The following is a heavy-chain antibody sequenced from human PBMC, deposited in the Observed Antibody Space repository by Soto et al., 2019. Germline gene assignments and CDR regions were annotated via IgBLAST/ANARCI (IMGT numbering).Heavy chain of an antibody. CDR1: GFAFLNYA. CDR3: AKRAYGSGTYHTLISYFYGMDV. CDR2: ISGSGSST. Sequence: GGSLSLCCASAGFAFLNYAINWVRQAPWPGLEWLSAISGSGSSTYYADSVKGRFTISRDNSNNTLYLQMDSLRAEDTAIYYCAKRAYGSGTYHTLISYFYGMDVWGQGT. V-gene: IGHV3-23*01. J-gene: IGHJ6*02. D-gene: IGHD3-10*01.